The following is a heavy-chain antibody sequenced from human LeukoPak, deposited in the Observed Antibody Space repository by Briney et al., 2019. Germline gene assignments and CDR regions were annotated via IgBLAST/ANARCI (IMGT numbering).Heavy chain of an antibody. CDR2: IKNDGSEK. Sequence: GGSLRLSCAASGFTFSSYAMHWVRQAPGKGLEWVANIKNDGSEKFYVGSVRGRFTISRDNAKNSLYLQLDSLRVEDTGVYYCARAYPQGYWGQGTLITVSS. V-gene: IGHV3-7*04. J-gene: IGHJ4*02. CDR1: GFTFSSYA. D-gene: IGHD3-16*01. CDR3: ARAYPQGY.